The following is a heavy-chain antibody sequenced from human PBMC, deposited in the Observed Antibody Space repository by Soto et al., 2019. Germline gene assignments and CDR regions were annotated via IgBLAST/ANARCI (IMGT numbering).Heavy chain of an antibody. Sequence: QVQLVESGGGVVQPGRSLRHSCAASGFTFSSYAMHWVRQAPGKGLEWVAVISYDGSNKYYADSVKGRFTISRDNSKNTPYLQMNSLRAEDTAVYYCARGVYYYDSSGYYYLYYFDYWGQGTLVTVSS. CDR2: ISYDGSNK. J-gene: IGHJ4*02. D-gene: IGHD3-22*01. CDR3: ARGVYYYDSSGYYYLYYFDY. V-gene: IGHV3-30-3*01. CDR1: GFTFSSYA.